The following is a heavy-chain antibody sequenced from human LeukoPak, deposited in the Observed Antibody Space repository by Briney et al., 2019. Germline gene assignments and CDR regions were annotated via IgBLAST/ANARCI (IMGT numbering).Heavy chain of an antibody. CDR3: ARALWGDGYNMNY. V-gene: IGHV1-69*01. J-gene: IGHJ4*02. CDR1: GGTFSSYA. D-gene: IGHD5-24*01. Sequence: SVKVSCKASGGTFSSYAISWVRQAPGQGLEWMGGIIPIFGTANYAQKFQGRVTITADESTSTAYMELSSLRSEDTAVYYCARALWGDGYNMNYWGQGTLVTVSS. CDR2: IIPIFGTA.